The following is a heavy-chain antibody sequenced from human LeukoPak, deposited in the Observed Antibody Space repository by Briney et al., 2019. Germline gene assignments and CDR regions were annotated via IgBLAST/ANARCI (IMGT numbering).Heavy chain of an antibody. CDR3: ARDHSGYCSGGSCYGRAYYYYGMDV. J-gene: IGHJ6*02. CDR1: GFTFSSYA. D-gene: IGHD2-15*01. CDR2: ISYDESNK. Sequence: PGGSLRLSCAASGFTFSSYAMHWVRQAPGKGLEWVAVISYDESNKYYADSVKGRFTISRDNSKNTLYLQMNSLRAEDTAVYYCARDHSGYCSGGSCYGRAYYYYGMDVWGQGTTVTVSS. V-gene: IGHV3-30-3*01.